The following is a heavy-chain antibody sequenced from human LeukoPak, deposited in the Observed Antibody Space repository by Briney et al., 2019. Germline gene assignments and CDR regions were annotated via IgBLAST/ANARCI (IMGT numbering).Heavy chain of an antibody. J-gene: IGHJ4*02. CDR2: IYYSGST. CDR1: GYSISGGYY. Sequence: PSETLSLTCTVSGYSISGGYYWGWIRQPPGKGLEWIGSIYYSGSTYHNPSLKSRVTISVDTSKNQFSLKLSSVTAADTAVYYCARRSGYSNYDLDYWGQGTLVTVSS. CDR3: ARRSGYSNYDLDY. D-gene: IGHD4-11*01. V-gene: IGHV4-38-2*02.